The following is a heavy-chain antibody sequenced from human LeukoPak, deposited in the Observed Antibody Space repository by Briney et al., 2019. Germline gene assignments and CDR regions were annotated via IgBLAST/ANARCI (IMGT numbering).Heavy chain of an antibody. V-gene: IGHV4-59*12. CDR1: GGSISSYY. D-gene: IGHD5-18*01. CDR2: IYYSGST. Sequence: SETLSLTCTVSGGSISSYYWSWIRQPPGKGLEWIGYIYYSGSTNYNPSLKSRLTISVDTSKNQFSLRLTSVTAADTAVYYCARGGGWIQLWFSWFDPWGQGTLVTVSS. J-gene: IGHJ5*02. CDR3: ARGGGWIQLWFSWFDP.